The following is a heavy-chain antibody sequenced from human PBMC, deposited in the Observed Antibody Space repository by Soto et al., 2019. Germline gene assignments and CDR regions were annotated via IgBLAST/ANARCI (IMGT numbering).Heavy chain of an antibody. CDR3: ARGIYSSSSEWFDP. CDR2: INPNSGGT. V-gene: IGHV1-2*04. D-gene: IGHD6-6*01. CDR1: GYSFTNND. Sequence: GASVKVSCKASGYSFTNNDVTWVRQAPGQGLEWMGWINPNSGGTNYAQKFQGWVTMTRDTSISTAYMELSRLRSDDTAVYYCARGIYSSSSEWFDPWGQGTLVTVSS. J-gene: IGHJ5*02.